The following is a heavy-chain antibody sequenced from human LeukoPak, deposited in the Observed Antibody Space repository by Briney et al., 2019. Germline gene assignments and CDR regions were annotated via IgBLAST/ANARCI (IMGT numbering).Heavy chain of an antibody. V-gene: IGHV1-69*05. J-gene: IGHJ6*03. CDR2: IIPIFGTA. CDR3: ARVGEVGSYTADYYYYMDV. D-gene: IGHD1-26*01. Sequence: ASVKVSCKASGGTFSSYAISWVRQAPGQGLEWMGGIIPIFGTANYAQKFQGRVTITTDESTSTAYMELSSLRSEDTAVYYCARVGEVGSYTADYYYYMDVWGKGTTVTVSS. CDR1: GGTFSSYA.